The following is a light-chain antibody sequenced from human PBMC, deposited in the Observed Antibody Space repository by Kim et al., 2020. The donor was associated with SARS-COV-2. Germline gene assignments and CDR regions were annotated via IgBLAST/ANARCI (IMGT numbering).Light chain of an antibody. CDR3: QQHNDWPPLT. CDR2: GAS. V-gene: IGKV3-15*01. CDR1: QSVSSN. J-gene: IGKJ4*01. Sequence: EIVMTQSPATLSVSPGERATLSCRASQSVSSNLAWYQQKPGLAPRLVIYGASTRATGIPARFSGSGSGTEFTLTISSLQSEDFAVYYCQQHNDWPPLTFGGGTKVDIK.